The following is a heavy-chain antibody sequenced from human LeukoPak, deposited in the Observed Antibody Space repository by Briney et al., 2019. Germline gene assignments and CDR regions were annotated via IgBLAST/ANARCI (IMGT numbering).Heavy chain of an antibody. D-gene: IGHD3-22*01. CDR3: ARGAHSYYYDSSGYSDY. CDR1: GFTFSSYW. CDR2: IKQDGSEK. Sequence: PGGSLRLSCAASGFTFSSYWMSWVRQAPGKGLEWVANIKQDGSEKYYVDSVKGRFTISRDNAKNSLYLQMNSLRAEDTAVYYCARGAHSYYYDSSGYSDYWGQGTPVTVSS. J-gene: IGHJ4*02. V-gene: IGHV3-7*01.